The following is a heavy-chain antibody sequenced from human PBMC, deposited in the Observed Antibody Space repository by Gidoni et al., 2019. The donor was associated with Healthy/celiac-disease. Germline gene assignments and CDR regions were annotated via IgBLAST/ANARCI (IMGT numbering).Heavy chain of an antibody. J-gene: IGHJ6*02. CDR2: IYYSGST. CDR3: AREGQWFGEFLGMDV. CDR1: GGSISSSSYY. V-gene: IGHV4-39*07. D-gene: IGHD3-10*01. Sequence: QLQLQESGPGLVKPSETLSLTCTVSGGSISSSSYYWGWIRQPPGKGLEWIGSIYYSGSTYYNPSLKSRVTISVDTSKNQFSLKLSSVTAADTAVYYCAREGQWFGEFLGMDVWGQGTTVTVSS.